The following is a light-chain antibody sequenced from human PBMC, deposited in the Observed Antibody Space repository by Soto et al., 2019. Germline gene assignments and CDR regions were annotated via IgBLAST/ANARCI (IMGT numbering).Light chain of an antibody. CDR2: DTS. J-gene: IGKJ4*01. V-gene: IGKV3-11*01. Sequence: EIVLTQSPATLALSPGERATLSCRASQSVSSNLAWYQQNPGQAPRLLIYDTSNRATGIPARFSGSGSGTDFTLNISSLEPEDFAVYYCQQRSNWPFLTVGGGTKVDSK. CDR1: QSVSSN. CDR3: QQRSNWPFLT.